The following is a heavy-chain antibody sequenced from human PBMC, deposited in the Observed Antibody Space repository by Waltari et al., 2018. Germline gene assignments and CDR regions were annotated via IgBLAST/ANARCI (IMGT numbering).Heavy chain of an antibody. J-gene: IGHJ4*02. CDR1: GGTFSSYA. Sequence: QVQLVQSGAEVKKPGSSVKVSCKASGGTFSSYAISWVRQAPGQGLEWMGRISPIFGTANYAQKFQGRVTITADKSTSTAYMELSSLRSEDTAVYYCASRSSVADTSGFDYWGQGTLVTVSS. D-gene: IGHD6-19*01. V-gene: IGHV1-69*08. CDR2: ISPIFGTA. CDR3: ASRSSVADTSGFDY.